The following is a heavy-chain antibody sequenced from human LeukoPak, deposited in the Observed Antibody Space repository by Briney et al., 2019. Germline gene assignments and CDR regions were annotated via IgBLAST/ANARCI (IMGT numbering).Heavy chain of an antibody. Sequence: ASVKVSCKASGYTFTDYYMHWVRQAPGQGLEWMGWINPNSGGTNYAQKFQGRVTMTRDTSISTTYMDLSRLRSDDTAVYYCARIQLWPDYYFDYWGQGTLVTVSS. CDR1: GYTFTDYY. V-gene: IGHV1-2*02. D-gene: IGHD3-10*01. CDR3: ARIQLWPDYYFDY. CDR2: INPNSGGT. J-gene: IGHJ4*02.